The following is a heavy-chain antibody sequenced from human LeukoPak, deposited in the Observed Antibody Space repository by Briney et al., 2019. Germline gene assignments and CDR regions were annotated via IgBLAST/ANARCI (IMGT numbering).Heavy chain of an antibody. CDR1: GYTFTGYY. V-gene: IGHV1-2*02. D-gene: IGHD3-9*01. CDR2: INPNSGGT. J-gene: IGHJ4*02. CDR3: ARDYDILTGYFLYFDY. Sequence: ASVKVSCMASGYTFTGYYMHWVRQAPGQGLEWMGWINPNSGGTNYAQKFQGRVTMTRDTSISTAYMELSRLRSDDTAVYYCARDYDILTGYFLYFDYWGQGTLVTVSS.